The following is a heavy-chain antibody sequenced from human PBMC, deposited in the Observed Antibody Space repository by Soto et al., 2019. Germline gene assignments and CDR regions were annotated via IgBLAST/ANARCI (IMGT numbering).Heavy chain of an antibody. CDR1: GYIFTNYA. Sequence: ASVKVSCKASGYIFTNYAMHWVRQAPGQRLEWMGWINAGNGNTKYSQRFQGRVTITRDTSASTAYMELSSLRSEDTAVYYCARGTGGPDGPRDYWGQGTLVTVSS. CDR2: INAGNGNT. CDR3: ARGTGGPDGPRDY. V-gene: IGHV1-3*01. J-gene: IGHJ4*02. D-gene: IGHD2-15*01.